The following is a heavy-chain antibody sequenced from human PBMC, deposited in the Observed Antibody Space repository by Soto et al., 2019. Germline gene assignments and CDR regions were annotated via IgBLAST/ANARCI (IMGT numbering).Heavy chain of an antibody. J-gene: IGHJ4*02. CDR3: ARDREYCRSKNCYETGSAY. Sequence: EVQLVESGGGVVQPGTSLRLSCAGSGFSFSSYSMNWVRQAPGKGLEWVSDISRSSTTTSYADSVKGRFTISRDNPKNSLYLPLNCLRAEDTAVYYCARDREYCRSKNCYETGSAYWGQGTLVTVSS. CDR2: ISRSSTTT. CDR1: GFSFSSYS. V-gene: IGHV3-48*01. D-gene: IGHD2-2*01.